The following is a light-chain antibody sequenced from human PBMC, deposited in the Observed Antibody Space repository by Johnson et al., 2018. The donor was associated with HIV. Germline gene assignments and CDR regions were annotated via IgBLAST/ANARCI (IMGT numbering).Light chain of an antibody. CDR3: GTWDTSLSVYV. CDR1: SSNIGNNY. J-gene: IGLJ1*01. V-gene: IGLV1-51*01. Sequence: QSVLTQPPSVSAAPGQKVTISCSGSSSNIGNNYVSWYQQLPGTAPKLLISDNHKRPSGIPDRFSGSKSGTSVTLAITGLQTGDEADYYCGTWDTSLSVYVFGTGTKVTVL. CDR2: DNH.